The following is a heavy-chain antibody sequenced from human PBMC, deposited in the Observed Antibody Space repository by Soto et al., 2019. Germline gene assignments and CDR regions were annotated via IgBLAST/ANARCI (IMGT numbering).Heavy chain of an antibody. J-gene: IGHJ4*02. Sequence: SETLSLTCTVSGGSISSYYWSWIRQPPGKGLEWIGYIYYSGSTSYNPSLKSRVTISVDRSKNQFSLKLSSVTAADTAVYYCARDGGLGAVAADYWGQGTLVTSPQ. D-gene: IGHD6-19*01. CDR2: IYYSGST. CDR1: GGSISSYY. CDR3: ARDGGLGAVAADY. V-gene: IGHV4-59*12.